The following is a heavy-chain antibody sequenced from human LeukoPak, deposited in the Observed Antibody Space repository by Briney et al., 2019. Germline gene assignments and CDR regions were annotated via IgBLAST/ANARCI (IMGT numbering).Heavy chain of an antibody. V-gene: IGHV3-15*01. CDR3: TTSDV. CDR1: GFTFSKAW. J-gene: IGHJ6*04. CDR2: VKSKTDGGTI. Sequence: GGSLRLSCAASGFTFSKAWMSWVRQAPGKGPEWISRVKSKTDGGTIDYAAPVKGRFTLSRDDSQNMLYLQMNSLKVEDTAVYYCTTSDVWGKGTTVTVSS.